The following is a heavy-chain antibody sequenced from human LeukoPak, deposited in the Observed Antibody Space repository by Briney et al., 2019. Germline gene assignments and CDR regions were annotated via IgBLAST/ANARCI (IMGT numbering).Heavy chain of an antibody. CDR2: VYYSGST. J-gene: IGHJ4*02. CDR1: GGSISSYY. Sequence: SETLSLTCTVSGGSISSYYWSWIRQPPGKGLEWIGYVYYSGSTNYNPSLKSRVTISVDTSKNQFSLKLSSVTAADTAVYYCAREWELVYFDYWGQGTLVTVSS. D-gene: IGHD1-26*01. V-gene: IGHV4-59*01. CDR3: AREWELVYFDY.